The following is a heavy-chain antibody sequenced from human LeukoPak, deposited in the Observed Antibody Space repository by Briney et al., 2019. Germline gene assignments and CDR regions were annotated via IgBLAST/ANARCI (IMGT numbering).Heavy chain of an antibody. CDR1: GYTFTGYY. CDR3: AREGRGTVGAIRMGFDY. Sequence: GASVKVSCKASGYTFTGYYMHWVRQAPGQGLEWMGWINPNSGGTNYAQKFQGRVTMTRDTSISTAYMELSRLRSDDTAVYYCAREGRGTVGAIRMGFDYWGQGTLVTVSS. CDR2: INPNSGGT. J-gene: IGHJ4*02. D-gene: IGHD1-26*01. V-gene: IGHV1-2*02.